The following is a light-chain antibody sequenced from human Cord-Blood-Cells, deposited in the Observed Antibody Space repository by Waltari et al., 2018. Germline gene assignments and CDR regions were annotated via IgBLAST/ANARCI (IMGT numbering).Light chain of an antibody. CDR2: EVS. Sequence: QSALTQPASVSGSPGQSITISCTGTSSDVGGYNYVSWYQQHPGKAPKLMIYEVSNRPSGVYQRFSGSKSGNTASLTISGLQAEDEADYYCSSYTSISTLVFGGGTKLTVL. J-gene: IGLJ2*01. V-gene: IGLV2-14*01. CDR3: SSYTSISTLV. CDR1: SSDVGGYNY.